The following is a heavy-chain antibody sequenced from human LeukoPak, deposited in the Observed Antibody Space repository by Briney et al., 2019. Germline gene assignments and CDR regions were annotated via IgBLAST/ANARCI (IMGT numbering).Heavy chain of an antibody. V-gene: IGHV6-1*01. Sequence: SQTLSLTCAISGDSVSSNTVIWSWIRESPSRGLEWLGRAYYRPKWYSDSAVSVKSRITINPDTSKNQFSLQLNSVTPEDTAVYYCVRAGHGTAAGLFDSWGQGTQVTVSS. CDR2: AYYRPKWYS. D-gene: IGHD1/OR15-1a*01. J-gene: IGHJ4*02. CDR3: VRAGHGTAAGLFDS. CDR1: GDSVSSNTVI.